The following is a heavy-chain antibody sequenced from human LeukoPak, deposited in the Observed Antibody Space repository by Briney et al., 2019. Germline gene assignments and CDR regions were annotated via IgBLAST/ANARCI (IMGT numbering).Heavy chain of an antibody. J-gene: IGHJ4*02. V-gene: IGHV3-23*01. Sequence: GGSLRLSCAASGFTFSSYAMSWVRQAPGKGLEWVSAISGSGGSTYYADSVKGRFTISRDNSKNTLYLQMNSLRAEDTAVYYCAKGGYFDWLTNPDFDYWGQGTLVTVSP. CDR3: AKGGYFDWLTNPDFDY. CDR1: GFTFSSYA. D-gene: IGHD3-9*01. CDR2: ISGSGGST.